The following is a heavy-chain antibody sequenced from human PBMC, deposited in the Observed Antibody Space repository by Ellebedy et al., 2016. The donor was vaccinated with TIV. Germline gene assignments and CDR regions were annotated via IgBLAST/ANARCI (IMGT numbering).Heavy chain of an antibody. Sequence: PGWSLRLSCAASGISLRSYAMSWVRQAPGKGLEWVSTIGGTGGTTYYRESVKGRFTVSRDNSKDTLFLQMNSLRAEDTAIYFCARDPVGVGPAFDVWGQGTMVTVSS. CDR2: IGGTGGTT. CDR3: ARDPVGVGPAFDV. D-gene: IGHD4-23*01. CDR1: GISLRSYA. J-gene: IGHJ3*01. V-gene: IGHV3-23*01.